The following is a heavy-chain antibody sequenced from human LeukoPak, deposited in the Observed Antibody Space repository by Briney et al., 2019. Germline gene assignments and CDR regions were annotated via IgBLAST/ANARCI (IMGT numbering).Heavy chain of an antibody. Sequence: SETLSLTCADSGGSFSGYYWSWIRQPPGKGLEWIGEINHNGITNYNPSLKSRVTISVDTSKNQFSLKLSSVTAADTAVYYCARLGETYYYYYMDVWGKGTTVTVSS. CDR1: GGSFSGYY. CDR2: INHNGIT. D-gene: IGHD2-21*01. V-gene: IGHV4-34*01. CDR3: ARLGETYYYYYMDV. J-gene: IGHJ6*03.